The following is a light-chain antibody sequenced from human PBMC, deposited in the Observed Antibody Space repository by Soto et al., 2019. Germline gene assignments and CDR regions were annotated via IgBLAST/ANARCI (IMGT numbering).Light chain of an antibody. V-gene: IGKV1-5*03. J-gene: IGKJ1*01. CDR2: QAS. Sequence: DIQITQKTCSLSASVGDRVTITCGASQTMSSWLAWYQQKPGKAPKLLIYQASTLKSGVPSRFSGSGSGTEFTLTISSLQPDDFATHYCQHYNSYSEASGQVTK. CDR3: QHYNSYSEA. CDR1: QTMSSW.